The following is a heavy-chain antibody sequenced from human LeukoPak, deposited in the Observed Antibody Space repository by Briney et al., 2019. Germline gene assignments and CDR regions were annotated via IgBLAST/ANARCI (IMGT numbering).Heavy chain of an antibody. V-gene: IGHV3-48*01. Sequence: GGSLRLSGAGSALTVSSFSRNWARQGPGKGLDWVSYISSSSSTIYYADSVKGRFTISRDNAKNTLYLQMNSLRAEDTAVYYCARDLRDYGATRFDYWGQGTLVTVSS. J-gene: IGHJ4*02. D-gene: IGHD4/OR15-4a*01. CDR2: ISSSSSTI. CDR1: ALTVSSFS. CDR3: ARDLRDYGATRFDY.